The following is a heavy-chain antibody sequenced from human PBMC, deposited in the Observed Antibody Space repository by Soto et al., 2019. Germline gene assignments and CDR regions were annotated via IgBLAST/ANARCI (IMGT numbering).Heavy chain of an antibody. CDR2: IAHGGNT. Sequence: QVQLQQSGPRLVKPSGTLSLTCAVSGASISSRNWWNWVRQPPGKWLVWIGQIAHGGNTNYNPSPQGRVTMTLDRSKTHFSLEPSSGTAAETAEYSCAGAGRGYFSGFSCDSGLYGMYVWGQGTTVTVSS. V-gene: IGHV4-4*02. J-gene: IGHJ6*02. CDR3: AGAGRGYFSGFSCDSGLYGMYV. CDR1: GASISSRNW. D-gene: IGHD2-15*01.